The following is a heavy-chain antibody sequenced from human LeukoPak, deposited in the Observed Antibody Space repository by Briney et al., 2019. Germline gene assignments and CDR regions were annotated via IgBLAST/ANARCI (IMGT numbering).Heavy chain of an antibody. V-gene: IGHV4-59*01. D-gene: IGHD6-19*01. CDR1: GGSISSYY. J-gene: IGHJ4*02. Sequence: SETLSLTCTVSGGSISSYYWSWIRQPPGKGLEWIGYIYYSGSTNYNPSLKSRVTISVDTSKNQFSLKLSSVTAADTAVYYCARGTEGLYSGWYGPGVFDYWGQGTLVTVSS. CDR3: ARGTEGLYSGWYGPGVFDY. CDR2: IYYSGST.